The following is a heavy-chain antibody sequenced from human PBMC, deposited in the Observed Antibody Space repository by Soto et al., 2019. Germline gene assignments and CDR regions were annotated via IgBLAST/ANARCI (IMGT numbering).Heavy chain of an antibody. V-gene: IGHV1-69*12. CDR1: GGTFSSYA. CDR2: IIPIFGTA. J-gene: IGHJ4*02. CDR3: ASDVDTAMFTFDY. Sequence: QVQLVQSGAEVKKPGSSVKVSCKASGGTFSSYAISWVRQAPGQGLEWMGGIIPIFGTANYAQKFQGRVTITADDSTRRAYMELSSLRAEDTAVCYCASDVDTAMFTFDYGGQGTLVTVSS. D-gene: IGHD5-18*01.